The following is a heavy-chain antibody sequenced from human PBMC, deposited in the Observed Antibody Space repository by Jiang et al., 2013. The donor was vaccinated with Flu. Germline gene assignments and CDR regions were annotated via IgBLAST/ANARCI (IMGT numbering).Heavy chain of an antibody. CDR3: ARDSDPLPQYCSGGFCYSGYFHH. V-gene: IGHV3-30*04. J-gene: IGHJ1*01. D-gene: IGHD2-15*01. Sequence: PGKGLEWVAVISYDGSIKTNXDSVKGRFTXSRDNSKQTLFLQMNSLSPEDTAVYYCARDSDPLPQYCSGGFCYSGYFHHWGQGTLVTVSS. CDR2: ISYDGSIK.